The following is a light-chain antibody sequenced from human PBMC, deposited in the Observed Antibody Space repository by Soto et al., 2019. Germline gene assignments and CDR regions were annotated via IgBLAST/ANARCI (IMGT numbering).Light chain of an antibody. CDR3: ATWDRSLGGVV. Sequence: QSVLTQPPAVSAAAGQKVTISCSGTSSNVENKDVSWYQHLPGAVPKRLIFENNKRPSGIPDRFSGSKSGTSATLGITGLQTGDEADYYCATWDRSLGGVVFGGGTQLTVL. J-gene: IGLJ7*01. V-gene: IGLV1-51*02. CDR1: SSNVENKD. CDR2: ENN.